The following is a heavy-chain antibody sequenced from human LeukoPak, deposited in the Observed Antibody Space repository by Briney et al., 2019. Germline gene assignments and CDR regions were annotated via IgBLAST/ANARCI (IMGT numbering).Heavy chain of an antibody. J-gene: IGHJ4*02. D-gene: IGHD4-17*01. CDR1: GGSISSGGYS. Sequence: SQTLSLTCAVSGGSISSGGYSWSWIRQPPGKGLEWIGYIYHSGSTYYNPSLKSRVTISVDTSKNQFSLRLSSVTAADTAVYYCARAPDGDYFDYWGRGTLVTVSS. CDR3: ARAPDGDYFDY. V-gene: IGHV4-30-2*01. CDR2: IYHSGST.